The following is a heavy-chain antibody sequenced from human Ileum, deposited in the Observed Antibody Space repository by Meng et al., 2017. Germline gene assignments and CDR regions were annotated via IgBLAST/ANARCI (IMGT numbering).Heavy chain of an antibody. CDR3: ARPAGYSSDWYKYFQH. CDR1: GGSFSGYY. CDR2: INHSGSS. J-gene: IGHJ1*01. Sequence: QVRLQQWGAGLLKPSETLSPTCAVYGGSFSGYYWSWVRQSPGKGLEWIAEINHSGSSNYNPSFQSRVTISVDRPRNQFSLKLSSVTAADTGVYYCARPAGYSSDWYKYFQHWGQGTLVTVSS. D-gene: IGHD6-13*01. V-gene: IGHV4-34*02.